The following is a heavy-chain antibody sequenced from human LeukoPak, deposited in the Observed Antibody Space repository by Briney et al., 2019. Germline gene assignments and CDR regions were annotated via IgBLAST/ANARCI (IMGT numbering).Heavy chain of an antibody. D-gene: IGHD5-24*01. Sequence: GGSLRLSCAASGFTFTNHAMAWVRLAPGKGLEWVSTLSDSGASTYYADSVKCRFTISRDNSRNTMYLQMDSLRADDTGVYFCARTPNRDGYSHIDFWGQGALVTVSS. V-gene: IGHV3-23*01. CDR1: GFTFTNHA. CDR2: LSDSGAST. CDR3: ARTPNRDGYSHIDF. J-gene: IGHJ4*02.